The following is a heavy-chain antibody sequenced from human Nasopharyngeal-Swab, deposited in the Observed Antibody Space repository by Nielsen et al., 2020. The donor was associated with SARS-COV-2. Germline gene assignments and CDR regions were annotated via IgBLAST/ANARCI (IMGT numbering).Heavy chain of an antibody. J-gene: IGHJ4*02. CDR3: TRVPRVGGYSYGYDY. Sequence: ASVKVSCKASGYTFSDYYMEWVRQAPGHGLEWMGRINPNSGGTNFAQKFQGRVSLSRDASITTAYMELSSLTSDDTAIYYCTRVPRVGGYSYGYDYWGQGTLVTVPS. V-gene: IGHV1-2*06. CDR2: INPNSGGT. CDR1: GYTFSDYY. D-gene: IGHD5-18*01.